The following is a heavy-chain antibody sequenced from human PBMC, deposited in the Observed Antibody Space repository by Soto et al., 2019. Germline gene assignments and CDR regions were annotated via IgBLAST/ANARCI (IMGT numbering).Heavy chain of an antibody. D-gene: IGHD3-22*01. J-gene: IGHJ4*02. Sequence: LRLSCTASGFTFGDYAMSWFRQAPGKGLEWVGFIRSKAYGGTTEYAASVKGRFTISRDDSKSIAYLQMNSLKTEDTAVYYCTRVNPFYCDGLFDYWGQGTLVTVSS. V-gene: IGHV3-49*03. CDR3: TRVNPFYCDGLFDY. CDR1: GFTFGDYA. CDR2: IRSKAYGGTT.